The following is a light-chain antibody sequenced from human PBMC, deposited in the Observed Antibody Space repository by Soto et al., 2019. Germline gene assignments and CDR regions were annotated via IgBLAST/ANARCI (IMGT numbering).Light chain of an antibody. CDR2: GAS. CDR3: QQYGSSPRT. CDR1: QNVNNSY. J-gene: IGKJ1*01. Sequence: EIVLTQSPGTLSLSPGERATLSCRASQNVNNSYLAWYQQKPGQAPRLLIYGASSRATGIPDRFSGSGSGTDFTLTISRLEPEDFAVYYCQQYGSSPRTFGQGTKVDIK. V-gene: IGKV3-20*01.